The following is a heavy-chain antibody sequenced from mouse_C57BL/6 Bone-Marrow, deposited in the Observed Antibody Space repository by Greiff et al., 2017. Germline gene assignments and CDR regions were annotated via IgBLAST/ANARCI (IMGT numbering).Heavy chain of an antibody. CDR3: ARRAGLHAMDY. Sequence: VQLQQSGAELARPGASVKLSCKASGYTFTSYGISWVKQRPGQGLEWIGEIYPRSGNTYYNEKFKGKATLTADKSSSTAYMELRSLTSEDSAVYFCARRAGLHAMDYWGQGTSVTVSS. D-gene: IGHD2-13*01. CDR1: GYTFTSYG. J-gene: IGHJ4*01. CDR2: IYPRSGNT. V-gene: IGHV1-81*01.